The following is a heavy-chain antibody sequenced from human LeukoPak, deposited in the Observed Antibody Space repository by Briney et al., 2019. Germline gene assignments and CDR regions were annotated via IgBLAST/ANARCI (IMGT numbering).Heavy chain of an antibody. D-gene: IGHD3-22*01. Sequence: SETLSLTCAVYGGSFSGYYWSWIRQPPGKGLEWIGEINHSGSTNYNPSLKSRVTISVDTSKKQFSLKLSSVTAADTAVYYCARSYSDSSGYYFKSAAFDIWGQGTMVTVSS. J-gene: IGHJ3*02. CDR2: INHSGST. V-gene: IGHV4-34*01. CDR3: ARSYSDSSGYYFKSAAFDI. CDR1: GGSFSGYY.